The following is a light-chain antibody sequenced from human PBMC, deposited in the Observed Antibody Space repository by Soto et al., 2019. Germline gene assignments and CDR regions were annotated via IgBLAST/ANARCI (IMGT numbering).Light chain of an antibody. CDR1: QDIKYY. V-gene: IGKV1-17*03. CDR3: LQHNSYPLT. CDR2: SAS. J-gene: IGKJ4*01. Sequence: DIQMTQSPYAMSASVGDRVTINCRASQDIKYYLAWFQQKPGKVPKRLIYSASSLQSGVPSRFSGSGSGTKFTLTISGLQPEDSATYYCLQHNSYPLTFGGVTKVEIK.